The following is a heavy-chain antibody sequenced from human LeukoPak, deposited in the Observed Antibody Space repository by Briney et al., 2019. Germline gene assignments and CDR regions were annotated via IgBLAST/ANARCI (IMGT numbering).Heavy chain of an antibody. J-gene: IGHJ4*02. Sequence: GGSLRLSCAASGFTFSSYWMSWVRQAPGKGLEWVANIKQDGSEKYYVDSVKGRFTISRDNAKNSLYLQMNSLRAEDTAVYYCARERMDFWSGYTYYFDYWGQGTLVTVSS. CDR1: GFTFSSYW. CDR3: ARERMDFWSGYTYYFDY. D-gene: IGHD3-3*01. CDR2: IKQDGSEK. V-gene: IGHV3-7*01.